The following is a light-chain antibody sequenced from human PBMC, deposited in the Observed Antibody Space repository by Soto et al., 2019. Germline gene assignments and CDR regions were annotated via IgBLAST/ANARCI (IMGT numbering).Light chain of an antibody. CDR1: NSDVGGFNY. J-gene: IGLJ2*01. V-gene: IGLV2-14*01. CDR2: EVS. Sequence: QAVVTQPASVSGSPGQSITISCTGTNSDVGGFNYVSWYQQHPGKAPKLMIYEVSNRPSGVSNRFSGSKSGNTASLTISGLQAEDEADYYCISYRSGGTAVFGGGTKVTVL. CDR3: ISYRSGGTAV.